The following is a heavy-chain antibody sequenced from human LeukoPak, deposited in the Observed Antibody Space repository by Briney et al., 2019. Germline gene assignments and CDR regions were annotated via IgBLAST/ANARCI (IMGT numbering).Heavy chain of an antibody. CDR2: ISAYNGNT. CDR3: ARVLLWFGGGYFDY. D-gene: IGHD3-10*01. Sequence: GASVKVSCKASGYTFTSYGISWARQAPGQGLEWMGWISAYNGNTNCAQKLQGRVTMTTDTSTSTAYMELRSLRSDDTAVYYCARVLLWFGGGYFDYWGQGTLVTVSS. CDR1: GYTFTSYG. V-gene: IGHV1-18*01. J-gene: IGHJ4*02.